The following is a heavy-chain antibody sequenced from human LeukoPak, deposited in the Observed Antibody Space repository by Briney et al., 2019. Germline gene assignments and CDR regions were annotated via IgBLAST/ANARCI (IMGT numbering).Heavy chain of an antibody. CDR1: GFTFSSYS. CDR3: ARGIQLWSYYYYGVDV. J-gene: IGHJ6*02. D-gene: IGHD5-18*01. Sequence: GGSLRLSCAASGFTFSSYSMNWVRQAPGKGLEWVSYISSSSSTIYYADSVKGRFTISRDNAKNSLYLQMSSLRDEDTAVYYCARGIQLWSYYYYGVDVWGLGTTVTVSS. V-gene: IGHV3-48*02. CDR2: ISSSSSTI.